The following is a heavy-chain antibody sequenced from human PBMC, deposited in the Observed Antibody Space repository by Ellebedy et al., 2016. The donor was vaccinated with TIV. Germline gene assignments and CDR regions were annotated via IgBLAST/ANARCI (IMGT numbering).Heavy chain of an antibody. CDR2: ISSSSSYI. CDR3: ARDWLQWRGPTVTTVGY. V-gene: IGHV3-21*01. CDR1: GFTFSSYS. Sequence: GGSLRLSXAASGFTFSSYSMNWVRQAPGKGLEWVSSISSSSSYIYYADSVKGRFTISRDNAKNSLYLQMNSLRAEDTAVYYCARDWLQWRGPTVTTVGYWGQGTLVTVSS. D-gene: IGHD4-17*01. J-gene: IGHJ4*02.